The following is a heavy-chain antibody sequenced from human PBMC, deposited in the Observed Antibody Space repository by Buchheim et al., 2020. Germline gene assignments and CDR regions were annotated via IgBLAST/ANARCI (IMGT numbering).Heavy chain of an antibody. J-gene: IGHJ4*02. D-gene: IGHD4-17*01. CDR2: IKQDGSER. V-gene: IGHV3-7*01. Sequence: EVQLVESGGGLVQPGGSLRLSCAASGLTLSSYWMSWVRQAPGKGLELVANIKQDGSERYYVDSVKGRFTISRDNAKNSLYLQMNSLRAEDTAVYYCARARGDFEAVFDYWGQGTL. CDR1: GLTLSSYW. CDR3: ARARGDFEAVFDY.